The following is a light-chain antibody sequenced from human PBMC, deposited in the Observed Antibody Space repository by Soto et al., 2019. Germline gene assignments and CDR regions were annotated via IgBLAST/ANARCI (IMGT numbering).Light chain of an antibody. Sequence: QSALTQPASVSGSPGQSITISCTGTSSDVGSYNLVSWYQQHPGKAPKLMIHEGSKRPSGVSNRFSGSKSGNMASLTISGLQAEDEADYYCCSYAGSVVFGGGTKLTVL. CDR2: EGS. J-gene: IGLJ2*01. V-gene: IGLV2-23*01. CDR1: SSDVGSYNL. CDR3: CSYAGSVV.